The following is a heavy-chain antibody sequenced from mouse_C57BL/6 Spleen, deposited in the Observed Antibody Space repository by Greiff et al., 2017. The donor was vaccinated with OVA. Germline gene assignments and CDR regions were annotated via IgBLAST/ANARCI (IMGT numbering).Heavy chain of an antibody. CDR1: SYTFTSYW. CDR3: ARRGREPFAY. Sequence: QVQLQQPGAELVRPGSSVKLSCKASSYTFTSYWMDWVKQRPGQGLEWIGNIYPSDSETHYNQKFKDKATLTVDKSSSTAYMQLSSLTSEDSAVYYCARRGREPFAYWGQGTLVTVSA. V-gene: IGHV1-61*01. CDR2: IYPSDSET. J-gene: IGHJ3*01. D-gene: IGHD3-3*01.